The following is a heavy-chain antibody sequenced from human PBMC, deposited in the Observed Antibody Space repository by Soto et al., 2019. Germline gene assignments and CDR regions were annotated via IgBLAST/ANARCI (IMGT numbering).Heavy chain of an antibody. Sequence: QITLKESGPTLVKPTQTLTLTCTFSGFSLSTRGVGVAWIRQPPGKALEWLALIFWDDDKWYSPSLRSRLTITADTSKNQVVRTMTNIDPVDTATYYCAHRPRGYAYYFDYWGQGTLVTVSS. CDR1: GFSLSTRGVG. D-gene: IGHD5-12*01. CDR3: AHRPRGYAYYFDY. CDR2: IFWDDDK. V-gene: IGHV2-5*02. J-gene: IGHJ4*02.